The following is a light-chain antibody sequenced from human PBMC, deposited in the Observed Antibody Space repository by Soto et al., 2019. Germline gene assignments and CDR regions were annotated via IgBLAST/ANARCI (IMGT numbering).Light chain of an antibody. V-gene: IGLV2-14*03. Sequence: QSVLTQPASVSGSPGQSITISCTGTSSDVGAYNYVSWYQQHPGKAPKLMIFDVSNRPSGVSNRFSGSKSGNTASLTISGLQAEDEAAYFCSSYTSSSTLVVFGGGTKVTVL. J-gene: IGLJ2*01. CDR1: SSDVGAYNY. CDR2: DVS. CDR3: SSYTSSSTLVV.